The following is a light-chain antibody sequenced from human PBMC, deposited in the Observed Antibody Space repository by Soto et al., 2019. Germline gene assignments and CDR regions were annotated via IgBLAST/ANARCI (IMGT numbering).Light chain of an antibody. CDR1: QSVSSSY. CDR3: QQYGTSALT. V-gene: IGKV3-20*01. Sequence: IVLTQSPGTLSLSPGERATLSCRASQSVSSSYLVWYQQRPGQPPRLLIYGTSNRAAGIPDRFSGSGSGTDFTLTIYRLEPEDSAVYYFQQYGTSALTFGGGTKVEIK. J-gene: IGKJ4*01. CDR2: GTS.